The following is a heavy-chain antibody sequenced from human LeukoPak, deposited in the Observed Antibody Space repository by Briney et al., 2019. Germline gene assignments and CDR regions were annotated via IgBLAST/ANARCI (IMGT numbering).Heavy chain of an antibody. CDR2: ITGSSYYI. CDR1: GFTFSSYS. V-gene: IGHV3-21*01. D-gene: IGHD6-13*01. Sequence: NSGGSLRLSCAASGFTFSSYSMNWVRQAPGKGLEWISSITGSSYYIYYADSVRGRFTISRDNAKNSLYLQMNSLRAEDTAVYYCARARMIYSSSCPLGYWGQGTLVTVSS. CDR3: ARARMIYSSSCPLGY. J-gene: IGHJ4*02.